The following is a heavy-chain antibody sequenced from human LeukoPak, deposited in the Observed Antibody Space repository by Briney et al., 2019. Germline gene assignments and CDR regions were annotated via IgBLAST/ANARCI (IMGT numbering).Heavy chain of an antibody. CDR2: ISSSSSYI. CDR3: ARLAVAGTGGDY. D-gene: IGHD6-19*01. Sequence: GGSLRLSCAASGFTFSSYSMNWVRQAPGKGLEWVSSISSSSSYIYYADSVKGRFTISRDNAKNSLYLQMNSLRAEDTAVYYCARLAVAGTGGDYWGQETLVTVSS. J-gene: IGHJ4*02. V-gene: IGHV3-21*01. CDR1: GFTFSSYS.